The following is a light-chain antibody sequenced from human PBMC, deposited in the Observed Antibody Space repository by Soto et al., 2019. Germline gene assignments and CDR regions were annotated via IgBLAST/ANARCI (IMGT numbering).Light chain of an antibody. CDR3: RQHSDSLPIT. CDR1: QSVSSH. CDR2: DAS. Sequence: EIVLTQSPATLSLSPGERVTLSCRASQSVSSHLAWYHQKPGQAPRLLIYDASKRPNGIPARFSGSGSGTDFPLTISSPEPADRVVYYCRQHSDSLPITFGQGTRLEIK. V-gene: IGKV3-11*01. J-gene: IGKJ5*01.